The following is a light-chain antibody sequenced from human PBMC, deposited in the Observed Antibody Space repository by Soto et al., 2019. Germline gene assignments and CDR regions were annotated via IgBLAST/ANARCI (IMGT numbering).Light chain of an antibody. CDR3: SSYTTSNTRQIV. CDR1: SSDVGGYNY. J-gene: IGLJ1*01. CDR2: DVT. Sequence: QSVLTQPASVSGSPGQSITISCTGTSSDVGGYNYVSWYQHHPGKAPKLIIYDVTNRPSGVSNPFSGSKSGNTAPLTISGLQPEDEADYYCSSYTTSNTRQIVFGTGTEDTVL. V-gene: IGLV2-14*03.